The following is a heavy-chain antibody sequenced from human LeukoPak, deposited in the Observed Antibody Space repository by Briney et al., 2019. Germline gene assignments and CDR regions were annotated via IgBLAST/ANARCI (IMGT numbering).Heavy chain of an antibody. Sequence: NPSETLSLTCTVSDDSISSSSYYWGWIRQPPGKGLEWIGSIYYSGSTYYNPSLKSRVTMSVDMSKNQFLLKLTSVTAADTAVYYCASGTTVTNFAYWGQGTLVTVSS. D-gene: IGHD4-17*01. CDR1: DDSISSSSYY. CDR3: ASGTTVTNFAY. CDR2: IYYSGST. V-gene: IGHV4-39*07. J-gene: IGHJ4*02.